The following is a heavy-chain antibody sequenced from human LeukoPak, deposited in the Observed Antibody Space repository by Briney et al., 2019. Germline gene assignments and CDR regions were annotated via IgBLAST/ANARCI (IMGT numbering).Heavy chain of an antibody. CDR3: AKGVRGSSWYRNPFDY. Sequence: GGSLRLSCAASGFTFSSYAMHWVRQAPGKGLEWVAVISYDGSNKYYADSVKGRFTISRDNSKNTLYLQMNSLRAEDTAVYYCAKGVRGSSWYRNPFDYWGQGTLVTVSS. CDR1: GFTFSSYA. J-gene: IGHJ4*02. V-gene: IGHV3-30-3*01. D-gene: IGHD6-13*01. CDR2: ISYDGSNK.